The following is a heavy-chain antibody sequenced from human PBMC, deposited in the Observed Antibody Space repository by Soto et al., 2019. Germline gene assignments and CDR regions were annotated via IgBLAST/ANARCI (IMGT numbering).Heavy chain of an antibody. CDR2: ISVISTYT. J-gene: IGHJ4*02. D-gene: IGHD6-13*01. V-gene: IGHV3-21*06. Sequence: EVQLVESGGGLVKPGGSLRLSCAASGFIFSGHTMNWVRQAPGKGLEWVSSISVISTYTYYADSVKGRFTISRDNAKNSVYLQMNSLRVEDTAVYFCARGLSTSTEGHWGQGVLVTVSS. CDR3: ARGLSTSTEGH. CDR1: GFIFSGHT.